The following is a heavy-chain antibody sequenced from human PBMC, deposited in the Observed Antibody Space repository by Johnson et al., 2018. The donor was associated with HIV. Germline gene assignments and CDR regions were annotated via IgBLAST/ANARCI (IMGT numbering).Heavy chain of an antibody. V-gene: IGHV3-64*01. Sequence: VQLVESGGGVVQPGGSLRLSCAASGFTFSSYGMHWVRQAPGKGLEYVSAISSNGGSTYYANSVKGRFTISRDNSKNTLYLQMGSLRAEDMAVYYCARDSIPYVVVTLGAFDIWGQGTMVTVSS. D-gene: IGHD3-22*01. CDR2: ISSNGGST. J-gene: IGHJ3*02. CDR3: ARDSIPYVVVTLGAFDI. CDR1: GFTFSSYG.